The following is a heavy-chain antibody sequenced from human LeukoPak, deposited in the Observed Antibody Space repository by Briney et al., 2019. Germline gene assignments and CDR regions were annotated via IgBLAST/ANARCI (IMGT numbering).Heavy chain of an antibody. CDR1: GGSISSYYW. D-gene: IGHD6-25*01. CDR2: IYWDDDK. Sequence: TLSLTCTVSGGSISSYYWSWIRQPPGKALEWLALIYWDDDKRYSPSLKSRLTITKDTSKNQVVLTMTNMDPVDTATYYCAHRSIAAGAEYFQHWGQGTLVTVSS. J-gene: IGHJ1*01. CDR3: AHRSIAAGAEYFQH. V-gene: IGHV2-5*08.